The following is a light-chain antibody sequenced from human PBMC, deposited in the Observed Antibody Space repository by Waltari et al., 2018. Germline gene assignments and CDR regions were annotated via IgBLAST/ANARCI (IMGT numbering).Light chain of an antibody. CDR2: GVT. J-gene: IGLJ3*02. V-gene: IGLV2-14*03. Sequence: SALTQPASVSGSPGQATTSSCAGTSRDIGGLNYVSWYQQHPGNAPNLLIYGVTNRPSGVSNRFSGSKSDNTASLTIAGLQAEDEADYYCSSCTGGDTPRVVFGAGTKVTVL. CDR1: SRDIGGLNY. CDR3: SSCTGGDTPRVV.